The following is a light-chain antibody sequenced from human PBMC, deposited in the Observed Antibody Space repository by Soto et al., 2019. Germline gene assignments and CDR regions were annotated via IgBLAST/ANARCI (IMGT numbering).Light chain of an antibody. Sequence: DIQLTQSPSFLSASVGDRVTTTCQASQGISSHLAWYQQKPGQAPKLLIYAASTMRSGVPARFSGSGSGTEFTLTISSLQPEDFATYYCQQLNSYPLTFGPGTKVEIK. CDR3: QQLNSYPLT. V-gene: IGKV1-9*01. J-gene: IGKJ1*01. CDR1: QGISSH. CDR2: AAS.